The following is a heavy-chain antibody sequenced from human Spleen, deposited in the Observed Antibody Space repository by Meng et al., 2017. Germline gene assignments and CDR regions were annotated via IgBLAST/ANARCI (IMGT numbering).Heavy chain of an antibody. J-gene: IGHJ6*02. CDR1: GFTFSSYG. V-gene: IGHV3-33*01. CDR3: ARDPSTVGFGELFQLYYYYGMDV. D-gene: IGHD3-10*01. Sequence: GESLKISCAASGFTFSSYGMHWVRQAPGKGLEWVAVIWYDGSNKYYADSVKGRFTISRDNSKNTLYLQMNSLRAEDTAVYYCARDPSTVGFGELFQLYYYYGMDVWGQGTTVTVSS. CDR2: IWYDGSNK.